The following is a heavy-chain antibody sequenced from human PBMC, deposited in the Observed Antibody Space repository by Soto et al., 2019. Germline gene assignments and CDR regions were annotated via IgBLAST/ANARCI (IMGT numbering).Heavy chain of an antibody. CDR2: ISGSGGST. J-gene: IGHJ4*02. Sequence: PGGSLRLSCAASGFSLSNSAVSWVRQAPGKGLEWVSAISGSGGSTYYADSVKGRFTISRDNSKNTLYLQMNSLRAEDTAIYYCAKEILWETNFDYWGQGTLVTVSS. CDR3: AKEILWETNFDY. V-gene: IGHV3-23*01. CDR1: GFSLSNSA. D-gene: IGHD3-10*01.